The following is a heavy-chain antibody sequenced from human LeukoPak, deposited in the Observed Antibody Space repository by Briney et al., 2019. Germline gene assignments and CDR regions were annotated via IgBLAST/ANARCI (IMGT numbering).Heavy chain of an antibody. V-gene: IGHV3-23*01. CDR2: LRGNGDT. D-gene: IGHD3-16*01. Sequence: PGGFLRLSCAASGFTFSSYAMSWVREAPARGLEWVSSLRGNGDTFYADSVKGRFTLSRDESRNTVYLRLNNLRVEDTAVYYGAKASWVSSAEAVLWGQGTVVTVSS. J-gene: IGHJ4*02. CDR3: AKASWVSSAEAVL. CDR1: GFTFSSYA.